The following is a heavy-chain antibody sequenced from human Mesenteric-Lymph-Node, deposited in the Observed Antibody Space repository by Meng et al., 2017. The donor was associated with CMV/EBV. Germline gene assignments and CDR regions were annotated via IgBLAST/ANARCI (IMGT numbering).Heavy chain of an antibody. Sequence: KASGYTFTGYYMHWVRQAPGQGLEWMGRINPNSGGTNYAQKFQGRVTMTRDTSISTAYMELGRLRSDDTAAYYCARGLGGSGSYPYEIWGQGTLVTVSS. V-gene: IGHV1-2*06. CDR3: ARGLGGSGSYPYEI. CDR2: INPNSGGT. CDR1: GYTFTGYY. D-gene: IGHD3-10*01. J-gene: IGHJ4*02.